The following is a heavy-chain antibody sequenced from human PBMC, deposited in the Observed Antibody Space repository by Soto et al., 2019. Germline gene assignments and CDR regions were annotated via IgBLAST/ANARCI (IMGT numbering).Heavy chain of an antibody. CDR1: GDSISSYY. J-gene: IGHJ4*02. Sequence: QVQLQESGPGLVKPSETLSLTCAVSGDSISSYYCMWIRQPPGKGLESIGYLYYGRSANYNPSLIRRVTLSVDTSTNQCSLTLSSMTAADTAVYYCALRSMAVVPEYWGQGTLVTVSS. CDR3: ALRSMAVVPEY. V-gene: IGHV4-59*01. D-gene: IGHD3-22*01. CDR2: LYYGRSA.